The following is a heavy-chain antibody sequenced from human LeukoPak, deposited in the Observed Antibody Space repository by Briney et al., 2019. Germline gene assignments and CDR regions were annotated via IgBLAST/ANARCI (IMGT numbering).Heavy chain of an antibody. CDR2: ISTAGDP. CDR1: GFTFSSSD. J-gene: IGHJ4*02. V-gene: IGHV3-13*05. CDR3: ARGSGSSSWYSLDC. D-gene: IGHD6-13*01. Sequence: PGGSLRLSCEASGFTFSSSDMHWVRQATGKGLEWVSTISTAGDPYYPGSAMGRFTISSEHAKNSLYLQMNSLRAGDTAVYYCARGSGSSSWYSLDCWGQGTLVTVSS.